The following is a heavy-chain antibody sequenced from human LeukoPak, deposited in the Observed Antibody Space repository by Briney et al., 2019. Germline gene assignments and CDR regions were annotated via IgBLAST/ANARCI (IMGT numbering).Heavy chain of an antibody. CDR3: ARGDDGFLDAFDI. D-gene: IGHD5-24*01. V-gene: IGHV1-8*02. CDR1: GGTFSSYA. Sequence: GASVKVSCKASGGTFSSYAISWVRQATGQGLEWMGWMNPNSGNTGYAQKFQGRVTMTRNTSISTAYMELSSLRSEDTAVYYCARGDDGFLDAFDIWGQGTMVTVSS. J-gene: IGHJ3*02. CDR2: MNPNSGNT.